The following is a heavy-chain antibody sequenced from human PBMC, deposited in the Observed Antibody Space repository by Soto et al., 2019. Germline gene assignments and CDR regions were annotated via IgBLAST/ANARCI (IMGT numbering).Heavy chain of an antibody. D-gene: IGHD2-2*01. Sequence: TLSLTCAVHGGCISSSNWWSWVRQPQGKGLEWIGEIYHSGSTNYNPSLKSRVTISVDKSKTQFSLKLSSVTAADTAVYYCPRDRAVVAKAAPKDHHYYGMDVWGHGTTVT. CDR2: IYHSGST. CDR1: GGCISSSNW. J-gene: IGHJ6*02. CDR3: PRDRAVVAKAAPKDHHYYGMDV. V-gene: IGHV4-4*02.